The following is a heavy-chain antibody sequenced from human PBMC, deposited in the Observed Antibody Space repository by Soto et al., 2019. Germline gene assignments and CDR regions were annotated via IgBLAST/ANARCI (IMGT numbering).Heavy chain of an antibody. D-gene: IGHD2-15*01. Sequence: SETLSLTCTVSGGSISSGDYYWSWIRQPPGKGLEWIGYIYYSGSTYYNPSLKSRVTISVDTSKNQFSLKLSSVTAADTAVYYCARAWQYCSGSSCYGPDFDFWGQGTLVT. CDR1: GGSISSGDYY. J-gene: IGHJ4*02. CDR3: ARAWQYCSGSSCYGPDFDF. V-gene: IGHV4-30-4*01. CDR2: IYYSGST.